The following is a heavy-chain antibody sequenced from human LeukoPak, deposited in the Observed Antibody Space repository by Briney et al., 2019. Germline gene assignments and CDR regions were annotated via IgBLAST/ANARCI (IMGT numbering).Heavy chain of an antibody. J-gene: IGHJ4*02. CDR2: IDYDGSHI. D-gene: IGHD3-16*01. CDR1: GFTFRSYA. CDR3: ARDPERYLRMGHYDY. Sequence: GGSLRLSCAASGFTFRSYAMSWVRQAPGKGLEWVSSIDYDGSHIYYAASVKGRFSISRDNARDSVYLQMDSLRAEDTAVYYCARDPERYLRMGHYDYWGQGTLVILS. V-gene: IGHV3-21*01.